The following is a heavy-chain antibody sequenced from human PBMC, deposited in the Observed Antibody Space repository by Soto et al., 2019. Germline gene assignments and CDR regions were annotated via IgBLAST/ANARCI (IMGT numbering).Heavy chain of an antibody. Sequence: PGGSLRLSCAASGFTFSSYAMHWVRQAPGKGLEWVAVISYDGSNKYYADSVKGRFTISRDNSKNTLYLQMNSLRAEDTAVYYCAREYSSSWYSFLGYFDYWGQGT. CDR1: GFTFSSYA. CDR2: ISYDGSNK. V-gene: IGHV3-30-3*01. J-gene: IGHJ4*02. CDR3: AREYSSSWYSFLGYFDY. D-gene: IGHD6-13*01.